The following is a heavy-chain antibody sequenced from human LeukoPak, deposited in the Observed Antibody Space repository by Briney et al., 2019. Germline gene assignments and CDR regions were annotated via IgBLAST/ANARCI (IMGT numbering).Heavy chain of an antibody. V-gene: IGHV1-2*02. CDR3: ARGRNYDFWSGYYDY. CDR2: INPNSGGT. D-gene: IGHD3-3*01. CDR1: GYTFTGYY. J-gene: IGHJ4*02. Sequence: GASVKVSCKASGYTFTGYYMHWVRQAPGQGLEWMGWINPNSGGTNYAQKFQGRVTMTRDTSISTAYMELSRLRSDDTAVYYCARGRNYDFWSGYYDYWGQGTLVTVSS.